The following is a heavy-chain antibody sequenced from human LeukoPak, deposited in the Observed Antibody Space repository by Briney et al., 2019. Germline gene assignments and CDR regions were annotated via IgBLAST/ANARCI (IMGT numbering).Heavy chain of an antibody. J-gene: IGHJ4*02. D-gene: IGHD4-17*01. Sequence: SETLSLTCTVSGGSISSYYWSGIRPPPGKGREWIGYIYYSGSTNYNPSLKSRVTISVDTSKNQFSLKLSSVTAADTAVYYCARRDYGDYVLDYWGQGTLVTVSS. CDR2: IYYSGST. CDR3: ARRDYGDYVLDY. CDR1: GGSISSYY. V-gene: IGHV4-59*01.